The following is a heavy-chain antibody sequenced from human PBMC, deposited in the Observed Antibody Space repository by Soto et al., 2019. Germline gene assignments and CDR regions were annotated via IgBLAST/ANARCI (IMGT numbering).Heavy chain of an antibody. CDR2: IYYSGIT. CDR3: ARDHGAVAVSYYFDC. Sequence: PSEPLSLTCPVSGGSISRDYWSWIRQPPGKGLEWIGHIYYSGITNYNPSLKSRVTISLDTSKNQFSLKLRSVTAADTSVYYCARDHGAVAVSYYFDCWGQGTLVTVSS. D-gene: IGHD6-19*01. CDR1: GGSISRDY. J-gene: IGHJ4*02. V-gene: IGHV4-59*01.